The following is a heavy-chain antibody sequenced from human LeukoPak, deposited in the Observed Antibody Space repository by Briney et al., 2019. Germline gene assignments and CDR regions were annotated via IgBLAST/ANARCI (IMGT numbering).Heavy chain of an antibody. CDR3: ARDRIVVVPGYFDY. D-gene: IGHD2-21*02. Sequence: SETLSLTCTVSGGSVSSGSYYWSWIRQPPGKGLEWIGYIYYSGSTNYNPSLKSRVTISVDTSKNQFSLKLSSVTAADTAVYYCARDRIVVVPGYFDYWGQETLVTVSS. CDR1: GGSVSSGSYY. J-gene: IGHJ4*02. V-gene: IGHV4-61*01. CDR2: IYYSGST.